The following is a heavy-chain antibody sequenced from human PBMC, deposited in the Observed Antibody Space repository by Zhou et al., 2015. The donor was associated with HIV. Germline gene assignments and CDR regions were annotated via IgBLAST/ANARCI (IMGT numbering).Heavy chain of an antibody. J-gene: IGHJ6*02. CDR1: GGTFSSYA. D-gene: IGHD6-19*01. V-gene: IGHV1-69*01. CDR3: ARDQGQWVGIAVAVNGMDV. CDR2: IIPIFGTA. Sequence: QVQLVQSGAEVKKPGSSVKVSCKASGGTFSSYAISWVRQAPGQGLEWMGGIIPIFGTANYAQKFQGRVTITADESTSTAYMELSSLRSEDTAVYYCARDQGQWVGIAVAVNGMDVWGQGTTVTVSS.